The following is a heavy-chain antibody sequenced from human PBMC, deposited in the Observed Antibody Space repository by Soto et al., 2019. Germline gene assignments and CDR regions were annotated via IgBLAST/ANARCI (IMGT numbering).Heavy chain of an antibody. D-gene: IGHD3-10*01. CDR2: ITATGDRT. CDR3: ATMDGYFEY. J-gene: IGHJ4*02. V-gene: IGHV3-23*01. CDR1: GFRFSSYS. Sequence: LRLSCADSGFRFSSYSMSWVRQTPGKGLEWVAAITATGDRTYYADSVTGRFTISRDNSKKTHYLQMTSLRAEDTAMYYCATMDGYFEYWGQGTPVTV.